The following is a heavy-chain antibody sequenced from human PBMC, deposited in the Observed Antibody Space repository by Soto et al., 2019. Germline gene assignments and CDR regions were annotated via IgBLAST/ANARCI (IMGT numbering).Heavy chain of an antibody. J-gene: IGHJ4*02. CDR1: GLTFSSYG. CDR3: ARDGDVNTGFGKDY. CDR2: IWHDGGNK. V-gene: IGHV3-33*01. D-gene: IGHD3-16*01. Sequence: GGSLRLSCAASGLTFSSYGMHWVRQAPGKGLEWVAFIWHDGGNKFYAESVKGRFTISRDNSKNTLYLQMTSLSAEDTAMYYCARDGDVNTGFGKDYWGQGTLVTV.